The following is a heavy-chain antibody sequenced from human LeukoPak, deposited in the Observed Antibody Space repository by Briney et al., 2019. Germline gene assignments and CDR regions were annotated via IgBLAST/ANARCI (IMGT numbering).Heavy chain of an antibody. CDR2: IIPIFGTA. D-gene: IGHD2-2*01. CDR1: GCTFSSYA. V-gene: IGHV1-69*13. J-gene: IGHJ4*02. CDR3: ARVVVPAGHVDY. Sequence: SVKVSCKASGCTFSSYAISWVRQAPGQGLEWMGGIIPIFGTANYAQKFQGRVTITADESTSTAYMELSSLRSEDTAVYYCARVVVPAGHVDYWGQGTLVTVSS.